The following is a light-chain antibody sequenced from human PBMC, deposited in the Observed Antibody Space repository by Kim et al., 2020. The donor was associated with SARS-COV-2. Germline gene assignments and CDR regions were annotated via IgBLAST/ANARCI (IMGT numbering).Light chain of an antibody. V-gene: IGLV6-57*03. CDR2: EDH. J-gene: IGLJ3*02. CDR1: SGSIASSY. CDR3: QSYDNTNWV. Sequence: GKTVTISRTRSSGSIASSYVQWFQQRPASAPTTVIYEDHHRPSGVPDRFSGSTDRSSNSASLTISGLEFEDEADYYCQSYDNTNWVLGGGTKLTVL.